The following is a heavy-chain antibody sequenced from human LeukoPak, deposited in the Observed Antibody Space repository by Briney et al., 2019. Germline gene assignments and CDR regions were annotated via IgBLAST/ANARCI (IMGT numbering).Heavy chain of an antibody. Sequence: AAVKVSCKASGYTFTCYYMHWVRQAPGQGLEWMGWINPNSGGTNYAQKFQGRGTMTRDTAISTADMELSRLRFDNTAVYYCARDDRQSLQPGKNTWFHNWGQGTLDTVSS. J-gene: IGHJ5*02. CDR3: ARDDRQSLQPGKNTWFHN. CDR1: GYTFTCYY. D-gene: IGHD6-19*01. CDR2: INPNSGGT. V-gene: IGHV1-2*02.